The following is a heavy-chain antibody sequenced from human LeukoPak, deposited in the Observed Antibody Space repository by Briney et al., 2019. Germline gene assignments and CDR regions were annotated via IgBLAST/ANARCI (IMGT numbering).Heavy chain of an antibody. D-gene: IGHD3-3*01. CDR2: MNPNSGNT. CDR1: GYTFTSYD. V-gene: IGHV1-8*01. J-gene: IGHJ4*02. Sequence: ASVKVSCKASGYTFTSYDINWVRQATGQGLEWMGWMNPNSGNTGYAQKFQGRVTMTRNTSISTAYMELSSLRSEDTAVYYCARVDTYDFWSGSKTIDYWGQGTLVTVSS. CDR3: ARVDTYDFWSGSKTIDY.